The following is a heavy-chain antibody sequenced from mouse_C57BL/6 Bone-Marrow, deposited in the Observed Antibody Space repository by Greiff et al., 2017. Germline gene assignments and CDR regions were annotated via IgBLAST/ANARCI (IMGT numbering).Heavy chain of an antibody. CDR1: GYTFTDYY. D-gene: IGHD2-2*01. J-gene: IGHJ2*01. CDR2: INPNNGGT. V-gene: IGHV1-26*01. CDR3: ARWLTDY. Sequence: EVQLQQSGPELVKPGASVKISCKASGYTFTDYYMNWVKQSHGKSLEWIGDINPNNGGTSYNQKFKGKATLTVAKSSSTAYMELRSLTSEDSAVYYCARWLTDYWGQGTTLTVSS.